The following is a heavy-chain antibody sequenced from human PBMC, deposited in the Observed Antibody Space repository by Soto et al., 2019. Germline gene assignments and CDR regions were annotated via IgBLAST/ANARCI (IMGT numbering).Heavy chain of an antibody. Sequence: QVQLQESGPGLVKPSGTLSLTCAVSGASIISENWWTWVRQSPGKGLERIGEIHHTGSTTYNPSLDSRVTMSVDKSKNHFSLILSSVTAADTALYYCAKSWELRRFFASWGQGTLVTVSS. CDR3: AKSWELRRFFAS. J-gene: IGHJ4*02. V-gene: IGHV4-4*02. CDR1: GASIISENW. CDR2: IHHTGST. D-gene: IGHD1-26*01.